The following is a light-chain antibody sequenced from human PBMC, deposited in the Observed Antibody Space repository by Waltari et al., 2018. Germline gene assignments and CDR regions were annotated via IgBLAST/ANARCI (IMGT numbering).Light chain of an antibody. CDR2: GAT. CDR3: FSFVAANSFV. CDR1: SHDIGNYYL. V-gene: IGLV2-23*01. Sequence: QSALTQPSSVSGSPGQSITLPCPGTSHDIGNYYLVSWYQQRPGEAPKLLMYGATKRPSGVSNRFSGSKSGKTASLTISGLQTEDEADYYCFSFVAANSFVFGPGTKVTVL. J-gene: IGLJ1*01.